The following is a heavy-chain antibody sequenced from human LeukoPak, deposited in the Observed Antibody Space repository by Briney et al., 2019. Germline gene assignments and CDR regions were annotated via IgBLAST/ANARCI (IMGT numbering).Heavy chain of an antibody. CDR1: GFTFSSYE. CDR3: ARERYSSSLY. CDR2: ISSSGSTI. D-gene: IGHD6-13*01. V-gene: IGHV3-48*03. Sequence: GSLRLSCAASGFTFSSYEMNWVRQAPGKGLEWVSYISSSGSTIYYADSVKGRFTISRDNAKNSLYLQMNSLRAEDTAVYYCARERYSSSLYWGQGTLVTVSS. J-gene: IGHJ4*02.